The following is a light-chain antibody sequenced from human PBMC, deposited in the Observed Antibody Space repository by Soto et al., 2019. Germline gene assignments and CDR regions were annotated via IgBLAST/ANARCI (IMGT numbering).Light chain of an antibody. CDR1: NSNIGNNY. V-gene: IGLV1-51*01. J-gene: IGLJ2*01. CDR2: DNN. Sequence: QSVLTQPHSVSAAPGQKVTISCSGSNSNIGNNYVSWYQQFPGTAPKLLIYDNNQRPSGIPDRFSGSKSGTSATLGITGLQTWDEAGYYCGTWDSSLSGVLFGGGTKVTVL. CDR3: GTWDSSLSGVL.